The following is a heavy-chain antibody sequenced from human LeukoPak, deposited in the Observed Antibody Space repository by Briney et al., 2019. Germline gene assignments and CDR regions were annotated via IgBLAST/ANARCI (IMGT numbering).Heavy chain of an antibody. Sequence: GGSLRLSCAASGFTFSNYAMSWVRQAPGKGLEWVSVISGNGGRTHYADSVKGRFTISRDNSKNTLYLQMNSLRAEDTAVYYCAKVRDMDTVLGRFDKWGQGTLVTVSS. D-gene: IGHD5-18*01. CDR3: AKVRDMDTVLGRFDK. J-gene: IGHJ5*02. V-gene: IGHV3-23*01. CDR1: GFTFSNYA. CDR2: ISGNGGRT.